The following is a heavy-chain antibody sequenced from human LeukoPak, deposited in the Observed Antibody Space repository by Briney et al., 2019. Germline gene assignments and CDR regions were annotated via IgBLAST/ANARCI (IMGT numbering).Heavy chain of an antibody. V-gene: IGHV3-66*01. CDR1: GFTVSSNY. CDR2: IYSGGST. CDR3: ARERACSSTSCPVGY. Sequence: GGSLRLSCAASGFTVSSNYMSWVRQAPGKGLEWVSVIYSGGSTYYADSVKGRFTISRDNSKNTLYLQMNSLRAEDTAVYYCARERACSSTSCPVGYWGQGTLVTVSS. J-gene: IGHJ4*02. D-gene: IGHD2-2*01.